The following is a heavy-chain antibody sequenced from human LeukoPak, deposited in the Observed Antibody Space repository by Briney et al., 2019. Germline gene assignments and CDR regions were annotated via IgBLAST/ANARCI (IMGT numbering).Heavy chain of an antibody. Sequence: WASVKVSCKASGYTFTSYGISWVRRAPGQGLEWMGWISAYNGNTNYAQKLQGRVTMTTDTSTSTAYMELRSLRSDDTAVYYCARVSWWELLFYYFDYWGQGTLVTVSS. CDR1: GYTFTSYG. D-gene: IGHD1-26*01. CDR2: ISAYNGNT. CDR3: ARVSWWELLFYYFDY. V-gene: IGHV1-18*01. J-gene: IGHJ4*02.